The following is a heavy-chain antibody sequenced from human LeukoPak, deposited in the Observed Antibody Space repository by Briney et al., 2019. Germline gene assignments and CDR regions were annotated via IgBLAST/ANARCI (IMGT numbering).Heavy chain of an antibody. J-gene: IGHJ3*02. D-gene: IGHD4/OR15-4a*01. Sequence: KPSETLSLTCTVSGGSLSSSSYYWGGIRQPPGKGLEWIGSIYYSGSTYYNPSLKSRVTISVDTSKNQFSLKLSSVTAADTAVYYCARTFRANDAFDIWGQGTMVTVSS. CDR2: IYYSGST. CDR1: GGSLSSSSYY. V-gene: IGHV4-39*01. CDR3: ARTFRANDAFDI.